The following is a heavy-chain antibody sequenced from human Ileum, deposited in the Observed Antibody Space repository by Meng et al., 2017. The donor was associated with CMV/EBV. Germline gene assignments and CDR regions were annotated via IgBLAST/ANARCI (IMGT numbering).Heavy chain of an antibody. J-gene: IGHJ4*02. CDR2: IIPIFGTA. V-gene: IGHV1-69*05. CDR3: ARSYGDYYYFDY. CDR1: GGTFSSYA. D-gene: IGHD4-17*01. Sequence: SVKVSCKASGGTFSSYAISWVRQAPGQGLEGRGGIIPIFGTANYAQKFQGRVTITTDESTSTAYMELSSLRSEDTAVYYCARSYGDYYYFDYWGQGTLVTVSS.